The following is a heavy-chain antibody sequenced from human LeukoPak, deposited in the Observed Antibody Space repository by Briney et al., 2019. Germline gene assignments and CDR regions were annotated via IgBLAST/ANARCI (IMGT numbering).Heavy chain of an antibody. CDR2: IYYSGYT. CDR1: GGSTSSYY. D-gene: IGHD3-16*01. J-gene: IGHJ6*03. Sequence: PSETLSLTCTVSGGSTSSYYWSWLRHPPGKGLKWVGNIYYSGYTTYSPSLRSRVTISVDTSKNQFSLKLSSVTAADTAVYYCARETSQKGAHYMDVWGKGTTITISS. V-gene: IGHV4-59*01. CDR3: ARETSQKGAHYMDV.